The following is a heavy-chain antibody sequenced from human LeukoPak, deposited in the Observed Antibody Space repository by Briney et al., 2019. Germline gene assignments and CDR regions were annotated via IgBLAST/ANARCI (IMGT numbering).Heavy chain of an antibody. J-gene: IGHJ4*02. V-gene: IGHV3-21*01. D-gene: IGHD2-2*01. CDR3: ARDRCSSTSCYLDH. CDR2: ISSSSSYI. Sequence: GGSLRLSCAASGFTFSSYSMNWVRQAPGKGLEWVSSISSSSSYIYYADSVKGRFTISRDNAKNSLYLLMNSLRAEDTAVYYCARDRCSSTSCYLDHWGQGTLVTVSS. CDR1: GFTFSSYS.